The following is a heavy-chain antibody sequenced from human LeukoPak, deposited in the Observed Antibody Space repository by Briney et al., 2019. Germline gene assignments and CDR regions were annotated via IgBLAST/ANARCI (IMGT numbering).Heavy chain of an antibody. CDR1: GYNFTNYW. CDR2: IYPGDSDT. J-gene: IGHJ5*02. V-gene: IGHV5-51*01. Sequence: GESLKISCKGFGYNFTNYWIVWVRRMPGRGLEWMGVIYPGDSDTRYSPSFQGQVTISVDKSIRAAYLQWNSLKASDTAIYYCARCADWRSLRQNWFDPWGQGTLVTVSS. D-gene: IGHD3-16*01. CDR3: ARCADWRSLRQNWFDP.